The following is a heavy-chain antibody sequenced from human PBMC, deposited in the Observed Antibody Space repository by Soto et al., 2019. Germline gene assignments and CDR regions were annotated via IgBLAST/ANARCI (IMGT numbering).Heavy chain of an antibody. D-gene: IGHD3-22*01. CDR1: VYTLSELS. J-gene: IGHJ5*02. V-gene: IGHV1-24*01. CDR2: FDPAKAET. Sequence: XSVKVSCKVSVYTLSELSLHWVRQAPGKGLEWLAGFDPAKAETLYAQNFQGSVTVTEDPSTDTAYMQLSSLRAEDTAVYYCAREDLYSSGYYFPSQTGRNWFDHWGQGTLVTVSS. CDR3: AREDLYSSGYYFPSQTGRNWFDH.